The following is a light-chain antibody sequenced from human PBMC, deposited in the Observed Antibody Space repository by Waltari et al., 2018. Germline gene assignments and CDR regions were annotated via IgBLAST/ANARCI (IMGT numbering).Light chain of an antibody. Sequence: QSVLTQPPSASGTPGRRVTISCSGPIYTIGINTVNWYQPFPGSAPKLLIFATTQRPSGVPDRFSASKSGTSASLAINGLQAADEADYYCGAWDDGVKEWVFGGGTKLTVL. CDR1: IYTIGINT. CDR3: GAWDDGVKEWV. J-gene: IGLJ3*02. CDR2: ATT. V-gene: IGLV1-44*01.